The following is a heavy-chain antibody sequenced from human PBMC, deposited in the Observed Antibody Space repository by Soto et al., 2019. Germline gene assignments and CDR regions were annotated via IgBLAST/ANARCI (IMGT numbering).Heavy chain of an antibody. J-gene: IGHJ6*02. Sequence: SETLSLTCTVSGDSISSGDYYWSWIRQPPGKGLEWIGYIYYSGSTYYNPSLKSRVTISVDTSKNQFSLKLSSVTAADTAVYYCARDFPPIAARPPYYYYGMDVWGQGTTVTVSS. CDR3: ARDFPPIAARPPYYYYGMDV. V-gene: IGHV4-30-4*01. D-gene: IGHD6-6*01. CDR2: IYYSGST. CDR1: GDSISSGDYY.